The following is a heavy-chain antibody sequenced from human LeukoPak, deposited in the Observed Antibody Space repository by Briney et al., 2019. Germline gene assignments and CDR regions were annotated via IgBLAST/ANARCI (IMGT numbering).Heavy chain of an antibody. CDR2: ISGSGGST. V-gene: IGHV3-23*01. D-gene: IGHD2-15*01. CDR1: GFTFSSYA. J-gene: IGHJ4*02. Sequence: GGPLRLSCAASGFTFSSYAMSWVRQAPGKGLEWVSAISGSGGSTYYADSVKGRFTISRDNSKNTLYLQMNSLRAEDTAVYYCASPTGRGVVVAANWGQGTLVTVSS. CDR3: ASPTGRGVVVAAN.